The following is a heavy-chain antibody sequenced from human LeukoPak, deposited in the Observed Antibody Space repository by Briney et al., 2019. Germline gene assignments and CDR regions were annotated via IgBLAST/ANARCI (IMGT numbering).Heavy chain of an antibody. V-gene: IGHV4-34*01. D-gene: IGHD3-3*01. J-gene: IGHJ5*02. CDR2: INHSGST. Sequence: SETLSLTCAVYGGSFSGYYWSWIRQPPGKGLEWIGEINHSGSTNYNPSLKSRVTISVDTSKNQFSLKLSSVTAADTAVYYCARVSPLYDFWSGYSGAWFDPWGQGTLVTVSS. CDR3: ARVSPLYDFWSGYSGAWFDP. CDR1: GGSFSGYY.